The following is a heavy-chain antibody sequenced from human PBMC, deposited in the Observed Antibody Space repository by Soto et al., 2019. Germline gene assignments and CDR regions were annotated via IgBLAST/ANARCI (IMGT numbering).Heavy chain of an antibody. CDR2: ISYDARNT. CDR1: GFLFNTYA. CDR3: ARPGSGYDVLTGQYFYYFHAVDV. V-gene: IGHV3-30*04. Sequence: SLRLSCPASGFLFNTYAMHWVRQAPGKGLEWVAVISYDARNTYYADSVKGRFTISRDNSKNALYLQMNSLRPEDTAVYYCARPGSGYDVLTGQYFYYFHAVDVWGQGTTVTVSS. J-gene: IGHJ6*02. D-gene: IGHD3-9*01.